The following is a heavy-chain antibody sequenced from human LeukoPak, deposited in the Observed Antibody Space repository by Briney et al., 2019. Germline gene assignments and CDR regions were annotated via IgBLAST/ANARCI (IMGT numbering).Heavy chain of an antibody. CDR3: AADRAGSYLRFVY. CDR1: GFTFTSSV. D-gene: IGHD3-10*01. V-gene: IGHV1-58*01. CDR2: IVVGSGNT. Sequence: ASVKVSCKASGFTFTSSVVQWVRQARGQRLEWIGWIVVGSGNTNYAQKFQERVTITRDMSTSTAYMELSGLRFEDTAVYYCAADRAGSYLRFVYWGQGTPVTVSS. J-gene: IGHJ4*02.